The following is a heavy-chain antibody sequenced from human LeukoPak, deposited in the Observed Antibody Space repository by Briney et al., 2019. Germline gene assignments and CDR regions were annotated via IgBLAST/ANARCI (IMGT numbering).Heavy chain of an antibody. V-gene: IGHV1-2*02. CDR1: GYTFTGYY. D-gene: IGHD3-10*01. CDR3: ARAGYYGSGQQNYYYYYMDV. Sequence: GASVKVSCKASGYTFTGYYMHWVRQAPGQGLEWMGWINPNSGGTNYAQKFQGRVTMTRDTFISTAYMELSRLRSDDTAVYYCARAGYYGSGQQNYYYYYMDVWGKGTTVTISS. J-gene: IGHJ6*03. CDR2: INPNSGGT.